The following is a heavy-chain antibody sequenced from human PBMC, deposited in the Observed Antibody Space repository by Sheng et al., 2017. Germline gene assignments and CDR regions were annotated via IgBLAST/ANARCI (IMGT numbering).Heavy chain of an antibody. V-gene: IGHV3-30*18. D-gene: IGHD5-12*01. Sequence: QVQLVESGGGVVQPGRSLRLSCAASGFSFSNDGMHWVRQAPGKGLEWVAVISYDRSDKYYADSVKGRFTISRDNSKNTLYLQMNSLRAEDTAVYYCAKMDSGYEGNYWGQGTLVTVSS. J-gene: IGHJ4*02. CDR3: AKMDSGYEGNY. CDR1: GFSFSNDG. CDR2: ISYDRSDK.